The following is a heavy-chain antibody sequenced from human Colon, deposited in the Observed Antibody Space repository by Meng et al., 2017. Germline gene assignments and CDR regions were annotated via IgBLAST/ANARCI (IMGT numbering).Heavy chain of an antibody. CDR1: GGPVSSYC. CDR3: ARVPFTRGSGCYYFDY. D-gene: IGHD6-19*01. J-gene: IGHJ4*02. Sequence: SEILSLTGTVLGGPVSSYCWSWIRQPPGKGLVWIGYNYNSGSTNYIPSLESGVTLSVDTSTNQFSLNLSSVTAADTAVYYCARVPFTRGSGCYYFDYWGQGTLVTVSS. CDR2: NYNSGST. V-gene: IGHV4-59*02.